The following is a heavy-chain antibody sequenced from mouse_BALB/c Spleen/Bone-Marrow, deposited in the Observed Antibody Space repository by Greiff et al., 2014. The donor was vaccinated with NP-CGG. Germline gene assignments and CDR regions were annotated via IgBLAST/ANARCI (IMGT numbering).Heavy chain of an antibody. V-gene: IGHV2-6-5*01. CDR2: IWGGGST. CDR3: ARHTLRYYAMDY. Sequence: VKLMESGPGLVAPSQSLSITCTVSGFSLTDYGVSWIRQPPGKGLEWLGVIWGGGSTYYNSSLKSSLSISKDNSKSQVFLKMNNLQTDNTSMYFCARHTLRYYAMDYWGQGTSVTVSS. CDR1: GFSLTDYG. D-gene: IGHD1-1*01. J-gene: IGHJ4*01.